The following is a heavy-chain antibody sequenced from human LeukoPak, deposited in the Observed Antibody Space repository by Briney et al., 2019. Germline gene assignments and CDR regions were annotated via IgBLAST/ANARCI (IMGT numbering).Heavy chain of an antibody. Sequence: ASVNVSCNSSGYAFTSNGVCWVRHRPGQGLGLVGWISVYHGNTIYAEKLHGRVTMTTDTSTSTAYMELRSLRSDDKAVYYCARDGSGSMGWFDPWGQGTLVTVSS. V-gene: IGHV1-18*01. CDR2: ISVYHGNT. J-gene: IGHJ5*02. CDR1: GYAFTSNG. CDR3: ARDGSGSMGWFDP. D-gene: IGHD3-10*01.